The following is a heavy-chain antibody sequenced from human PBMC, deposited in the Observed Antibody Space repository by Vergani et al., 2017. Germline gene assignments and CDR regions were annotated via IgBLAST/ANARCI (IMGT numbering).Heavy chain of an antibody. D-gene: IGHD6-19*01. CDR3: AKDMGSSGLYSY. V-gene: IGHV3-9*01. J-gene: IGHJ4*02. CDR2: ISWNSGSI. CDR1: GFTFDDYA. Sequence: EVQLVESGGGLVQTGRSLRLSCAASGFTFDDYAMHWVRQAPGKGLEWVSGISWNSGSIGYADSVKGRFTISRDNAKNSLYLQMNSLRAEDKALYYCAKDMGSSGLYSYWGQGTLVTVSS.